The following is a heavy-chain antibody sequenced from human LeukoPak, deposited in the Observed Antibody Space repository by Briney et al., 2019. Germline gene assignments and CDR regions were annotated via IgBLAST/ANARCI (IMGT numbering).Heavy chain of an antibody. J-gene: IGHJ5*02. CDR2: IYSGGST. D-gene: IGHD3-10*01. CDR3: ARESGLWFGESPNWFDP. V-gene: IGHV3-53*01. Sequence: GGSMRLSCAASGFTVSSNYMSWVRQAPGKGLEWVSVIYSGGSTYYADSVKGRFTISRDNSKNTLYLQMNSLRAEDTAVYYCARESGLWFGESPNWFDPWGQGTPVTVSS. CDR1: GFTVSSNY.